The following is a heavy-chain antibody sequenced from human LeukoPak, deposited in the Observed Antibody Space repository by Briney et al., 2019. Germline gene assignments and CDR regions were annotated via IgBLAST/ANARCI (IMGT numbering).Heavy chain of an antibody. Sequence: SVKVSCKASGGTFSNYGISWVRQAPGQGLEWMGGIIPIFGTANYAQKFQGRVTITADESTSTVYMELSSLRSDDTAVYYCARDGAYGSGALFLYYFDSWGQGTLVTVSS. J-gene: IGHJ4*02. CDR1: GGTFSNYG. V-gene: IGHV1-69*13. CDR2: IIPIFGTA. CDR3: ARDGAYGSGALFLYYFDS. D-gene: IGHD3-10*01.